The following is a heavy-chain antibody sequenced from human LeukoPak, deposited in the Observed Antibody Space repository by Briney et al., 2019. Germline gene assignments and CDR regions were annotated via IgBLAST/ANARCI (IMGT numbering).Heavy chain of an antibody. D-gene: IGHD3-22*01. J-gene: IGHJ4*02. CDR1: GAPISTYY. CDR3: ARVFTMIVVE. Sequence: SETLSLTCTVSGAPISTYYWTWIRRPPGKGLEWIGYINYIGTTNSNPSLKSRVTISVDTSKNQFSLKLSSVTAADTAVYYCARVFTMIVVEWGQGTLVTVSS. V-gene: IGHV4-59*12. CDR2: INYIGTT.